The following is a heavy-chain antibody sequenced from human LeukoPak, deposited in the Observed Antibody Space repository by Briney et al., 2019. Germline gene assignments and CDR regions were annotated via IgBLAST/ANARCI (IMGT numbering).Heavy chain of an antibody. CDR3: ARDLYRIVVVPHYFDY. Sequence: GSLRLSCAASGFTFSSYEMHWVRQAPGKGLEWVSYISSSGSTIYYADSVKGRFTISRDNAKNSLYLQMNSLRAEDTAVYYCARDLYRIVVVPHYFDYWGQGTLVTVSS. D-gene: IGHD3-22*01. J-gene: IGHJ4*02. CDR1: GFTFSSYE. V-gene: IGHV3-48*03. CDR2: ISSSGSTI.